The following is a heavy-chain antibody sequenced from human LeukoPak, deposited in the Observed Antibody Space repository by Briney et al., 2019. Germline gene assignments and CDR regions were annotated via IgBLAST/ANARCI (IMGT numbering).Heavy chain of an antibody. D-gene: IGHD2-15*01. Sequence: ASVKVSCKASGYTFTDYYLRWVRLAPGQGLEWMAWIHPNSGVTKYAQKFQGRVTVTRDTSISTLYMELTRLTSDDTAVYYCARHHCGGGGSCYPIDYWGQGTLVTVSS. CDR2: IHPNSGVT. CDR1: GYTFTDYY. CDR3: ARHHCGGGGSCYPIDY. V-gene: IGHV1-2*02. J-gene: IGHJ4*02.